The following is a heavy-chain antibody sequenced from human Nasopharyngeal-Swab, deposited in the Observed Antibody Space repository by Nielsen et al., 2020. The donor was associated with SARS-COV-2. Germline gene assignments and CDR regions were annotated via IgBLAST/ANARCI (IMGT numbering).Heavy chain of an antibody. D-gene: IGHD6-19*01. V-gene: IGHV4-59*05. CDR2: IYYSGCT. CDR3: AVSRGWFDY. Sequence: ADTLSLPFAVYGDSFKVYYWRWIRQPPGEGLEWIGSIYYSGCTYYNPSLKSRVTISVDTSKNQFSLKLGSVTAADTAVYYCAVSRGWFDYWGQGTLVTVSS. CDR1: GDSFKVYY. J-gene: IGHJ4*02.